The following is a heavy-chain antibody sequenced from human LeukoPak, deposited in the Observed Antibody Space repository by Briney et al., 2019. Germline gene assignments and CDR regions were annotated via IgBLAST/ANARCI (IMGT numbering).Heavy chain of an antibody. V-gene: IGHV3-48*03. CDR2: ISSSGSTI. D-gene: IGHD3-22*01. Sequence: GGSLRLSCAASGFTFSSYEMNWVRQAPGKGLEWVSYISSSGSTIYYADSVKGRFTTSRDNAKNSLYLQMNSLRAEDTAVYYCAREGAYDSSGYYQTDYWGQGTLVTVSS. CDR1: GFTFSSYE. J-gene: IGHJ4*02. CDR3: AREGAYDSSGYYQTDY.